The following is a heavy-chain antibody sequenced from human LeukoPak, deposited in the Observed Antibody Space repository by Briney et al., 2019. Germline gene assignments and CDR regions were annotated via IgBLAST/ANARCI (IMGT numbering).Heavy chain of an antibody. Sequence: GSLGLSCAASGFTFSSYAISWVRQAPGKGVGWVSAISGSGGSTYYADSVKGRFTISRDNSKNTLYLQMNSLRAEDTAVYYCAKVNHIVVVTALYFDYWGQGTLVTVSS. CDR3: AKVNHIVVVTALYFDY. CDR2: ISGSGGST. CDR1: GFTFSSYA. D-gene: IGHD2-21*02. V-gene: IGHV3-23*01. J-gene: IGHJ4*02.